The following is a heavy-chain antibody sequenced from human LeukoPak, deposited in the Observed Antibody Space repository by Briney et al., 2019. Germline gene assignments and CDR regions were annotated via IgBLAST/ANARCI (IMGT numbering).Heavy chain of an antibody. Sequence: GGSLRLSCAVSGFTVSGTYMSWVRQAPGKGLEWVSLIYSGGTTYYADSVKGRFTISRDNSKNTLYLQMNSLRAEDTAVYYCARRAGGYSHPYDYWGQGILVTVSS. CDR3: ARRAGGYSHPYDY. J-gene: IGHJ4*02. D-gene: IGHD4-23*01. V-gene: IGHV3-53*01. CDR2: IYSGGTT. CDR1: GFTVSGTY.